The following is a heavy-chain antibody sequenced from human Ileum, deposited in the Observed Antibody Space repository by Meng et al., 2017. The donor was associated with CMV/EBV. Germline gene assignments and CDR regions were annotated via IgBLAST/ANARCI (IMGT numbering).Heavy chain of an antibody. CDR2: ISSSGSRT. CDR3: VRERGGYCSGTSCSRAFDY. V-gene: IGHV3-48*03. J-gene: IGHJ4*02. CDR1: GFTFSIYE. Sequence: GGSLRLSCAASGFTFSIYEMNWVRQAPGKGLEWVSYISSSGSRTYYPDSVKGRFTISRDNTMNSLDLQMNSLRAEDTGVYYCVRERGGYCSGTSCSRAFDYWGQGTLVTVSS. D-gene: IGHD2-15*01.